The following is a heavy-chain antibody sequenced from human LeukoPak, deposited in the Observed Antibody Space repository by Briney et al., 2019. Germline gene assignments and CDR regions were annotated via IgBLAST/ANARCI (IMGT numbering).Heavy chain of an antibody. Sequence: PSETLSLTCTVSGGSISSSSYYWGWIRQPPGKGLEWIGNIYYSGSTYYNPSLKSRVTISVDTSKNQFSLNLSSVTAADTAVYYCARTFLWFGELLSWFDPWGQGTLVTVSS. CDR2: IYYSGST. CDR1: GGSISSSSYY. J-gene: IGHJ5*02. CDR3: ARTFLWFGELLSWFDP. V-gene: IGHV4-39*01. D-gene: IGHD3-10*01.